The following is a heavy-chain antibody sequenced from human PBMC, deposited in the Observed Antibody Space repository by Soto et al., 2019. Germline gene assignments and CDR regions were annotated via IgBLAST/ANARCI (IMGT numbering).Heavy chain of an antibody. J-gene: IGHJ4*02. CDR2: ISASGGST. D-gene: IGHD3-9*01. Sequence: EVQLLESGGDLVQPGGSLRLSCAASGFTFSSYAMNWVRQAPGKGLEWVSTISASGGSTYYTDSVKGRFTISRDNSKNTLSLQMNSLRAEDTGINYCARDPSTGSADYWGQGTLVTVSS. V-gene: IGHV3-23*01. CDR1: GFTFSSYA. CDR3: ARDPSTGSADY.